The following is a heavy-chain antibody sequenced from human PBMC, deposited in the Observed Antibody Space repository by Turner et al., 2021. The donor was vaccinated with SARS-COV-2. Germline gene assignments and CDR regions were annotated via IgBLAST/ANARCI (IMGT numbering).Heavy chain of an antibody. CDR2: FDPEDAET. V-gene: IGHV1-24*01. J-gene: IGHJ4*02. CDR3: ATWYAYCGGDCSIDY. Sequence: QVQLVQSGAEVKKPGASVKVSCKVSGYTLIELSMHWVRQAPGKGLEWMGGFDPEDAETIYAQKFQGRVTMTEDTSTDTAYMELSSLRSEDTAVYYCATWYAYCGGDCSIDYWGQGTLVTVSS. D-gene: IGHD2-21*02. CDR1: GYTLIELS.